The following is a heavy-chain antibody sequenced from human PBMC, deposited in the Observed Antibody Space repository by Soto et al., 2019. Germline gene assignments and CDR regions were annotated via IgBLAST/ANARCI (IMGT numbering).Heavy chain of an antibody. CDR1: GGTFSSYR. J-gene: IGHJ4*02. CDR3: ARDSGAKLSSS. V-gene: IGHV1-69*13. CDR2: IVPIYRTA. D-gene: IGHD6-13*01. Sequence: WASVKVSCKASGGTFSSYRFNWVRQARGQGLEWLGGIVPIYRTADYAQKFQGRVTITADESTRTVYLELSSLKSQDTALYYCARDSGAKLSSSWGQGTLVTAPQ.